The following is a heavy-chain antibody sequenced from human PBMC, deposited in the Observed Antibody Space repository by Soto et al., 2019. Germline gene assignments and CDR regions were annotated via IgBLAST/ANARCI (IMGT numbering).Heavy chain of an antibody. CDR3: ARLAFYCSGGSCYLDY. D-gene: IGHD2-15*01. CDR2: ISSSGSTI. V-gene: IGHV3-11*01. Sequence: GGSLRLSCAASGFTFSDYYMSWIRQAPGKGLEWVSYISSSGSTIYYADSVKGRFTISRDNAKNSLYLQMNSLRAEDTAVYYCARLAFYCSGGSCYLDYWGQGTLVTVSS. J-gene: IGHJ4*02. CDR1: GFTFSDYY.